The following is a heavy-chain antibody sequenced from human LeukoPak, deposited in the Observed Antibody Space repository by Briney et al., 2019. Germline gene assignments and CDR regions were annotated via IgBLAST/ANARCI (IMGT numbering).Heavy chain of an antibody. D-gene: IGHD3-22*01. CDR1: GGSFSGYY. CDR2: INHSGST. J-gene: IGHJ4*02. Sequence: SETLSLTCAVYGGSFSGYYWSWIRQPPGKGLEWIGEINHSGSTNYNPSLKSRVTISVDTSKNQFSLKLSSVTAADTAVYYCARLPRITMIVVPRWGQGTLVTVSS. V-gene: IGHV4-34*01. CDR3: ARLPRITMIVVPR.